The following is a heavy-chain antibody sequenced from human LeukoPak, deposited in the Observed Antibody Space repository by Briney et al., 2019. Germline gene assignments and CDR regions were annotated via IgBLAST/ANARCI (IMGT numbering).Heavy chain of an antibody. CDR3: AKQGSIVVVLSWFDP. V-gene: IGHV3-23*01. D-gene: IGHD2-15*01. CDR2: ISGSGGST. J-gene: IGHJ5*02. Sequence: GGSLRLSCAASGFTFSSYAMSWVRQAPGRGLEWVSAISGSGGSTYYADSVKGRFTISRDNSKNTLYLQMNSLRAEDTAVYYCAKQGSIVVVLSWFDPWGQGTLVTVSS. CDR1: GFTFSSYA.